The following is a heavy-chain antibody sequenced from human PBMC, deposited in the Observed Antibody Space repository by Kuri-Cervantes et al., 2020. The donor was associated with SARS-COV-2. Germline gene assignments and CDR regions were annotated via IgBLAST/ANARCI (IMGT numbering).Heavy chain of an antibody. Sequence: SVKVSCKASGGTFSSYAISWVRQAPGQGLEWMGGIIPIFGTANYAQKFQGRVTITADESTSTAYMELSSLRSADTAVYYCARAYYYDSSGYYPGDYWGQGTLVTVSS. J-gene: IGHJ4*02. CDR3: ARAYYYDSSGYYPGDY. CDR2: IIPIFGTA. CDR1: GGTFSSYA. V-gene: IGHV1-69*13. D-gene: IGHD3-22*01.